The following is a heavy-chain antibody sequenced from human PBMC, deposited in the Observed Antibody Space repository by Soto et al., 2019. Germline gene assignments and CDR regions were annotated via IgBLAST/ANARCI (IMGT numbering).Heavy chain of an antibody. J-gene: IGHJ4*02. D-gene: IGHD3-3*01. CDR2: IYYSGST. CDR1: GGSISSSSYY. CDR3: AGIGWRYYDFWSGPEKHYYFDY. V-gene: IGHV4-39*01. Sequence: QLQLQESGPGLVKPSETLSLTCTVSGGSISSSSYYWGWIRQPPGRGLEWIGSIYYSGSTYYNPSLRSRVTISVDTSKNQFSLKLSSVTAADTAVYYCAGIGWRYYDFWSGPEKHYYFDYWGQGTLVTVSS.